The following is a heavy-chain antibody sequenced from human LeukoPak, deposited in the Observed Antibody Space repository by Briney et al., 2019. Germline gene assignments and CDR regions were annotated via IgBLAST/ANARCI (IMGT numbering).Heavy chain of an antibody. CDR2: ISWNSGSI. CDR1: GFTFDDYA. D-gene: IGHD6-13*01. J-gene: IGHJ4*02. V-gene: IGHV3-9*03. CDR3: AKDIGSGIAGPLDY. Sequence: GGSLRLSCAAPGFTFDDYAMHWVRQAPGKGLEWVSGISWNSGSIGYADSVKGRFTISRDNAKNSLYLQMNSLRAEDMALYYCAKDIGSGIAGPLDYWGQGTLVTVS.